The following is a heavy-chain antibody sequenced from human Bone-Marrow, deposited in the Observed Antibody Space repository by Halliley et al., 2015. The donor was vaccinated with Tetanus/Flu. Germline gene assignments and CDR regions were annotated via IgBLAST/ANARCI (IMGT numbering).Heavy chain of an antibody. J-gene: IGHJ4*02. CDR2: ISRSGSEI. Sequence: SLRLSCAASGFTFSSYDFNWVRQTPGKGLEWISYISRSGSEIQYADSVKGRFTISRDNAKNSLYLDMNSLRAEDTAVYYCTVEYSSSAGGGDYFDYWGQGALVTVSS. D-gene: IGHD6-6*01. CDR1: GFTFSSYD. CDR3: TVEYSSSAGGGDYFDY. V-gene: IGHV3-48*03.